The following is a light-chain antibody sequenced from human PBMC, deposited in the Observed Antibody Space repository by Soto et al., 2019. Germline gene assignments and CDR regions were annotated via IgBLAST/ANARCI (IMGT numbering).Light chain of an antibody. CDR3: QQRSNWLT. V-gene: IGKV3D-15*01. Sequence: EIVMTQSPGTLSVSPGERATLSCGASQSVSSNLAWYQQKPGQAPRLLIYGASTRATGIPARFSGSGSGTEFILTITRLEPEDFAVYYCQQRSNWLTFGGGTKVDIK. J-gene: IGKJ4*01. CDR2: GAS. CDR1: QSVSSN.